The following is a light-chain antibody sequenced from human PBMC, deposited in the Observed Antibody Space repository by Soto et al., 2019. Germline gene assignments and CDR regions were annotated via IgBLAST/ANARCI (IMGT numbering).Light chain of an antibody. CDR2: ATS. J-gene: IGKJ2*01. CDR1: QGISSY. CDR3: QQLYSYPAT. Sequence: DIQLTQSPSFLSASVGDRVTITCRASQGISSYLAWYQQKPGKAPKLLIYATSTLQSGVPSRFSGRGSGTEFTLTISSLQPEDFATYYCQQLYSYPATFGQGTKLEIK. V-gene: IGKV1-9*01.